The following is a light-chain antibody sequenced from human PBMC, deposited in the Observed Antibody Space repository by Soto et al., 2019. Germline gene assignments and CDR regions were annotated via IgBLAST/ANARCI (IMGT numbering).Light chain of an antibody. CDR3: QQARCFPVT. Sequence: DIQITESQSSLFASVGATVSTTCRSSQDVGRWLSWYQQKPGKAPKLMSFATSTLQSGVPSRFSGRGSGTDFTLTITSLQSEDFATYYCQQARCFPVTFGQGTRLKIK. CDR1: QDVGRW. CDR2: ATS. J-gene: IGKJ5*01. V-gene: IGKV1D-12*01.